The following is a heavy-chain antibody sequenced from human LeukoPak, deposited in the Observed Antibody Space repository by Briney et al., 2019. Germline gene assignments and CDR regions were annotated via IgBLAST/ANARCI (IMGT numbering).Heavy chain of an antibody. J-gene: IGHJ4*02. D-gene: IGHD2-8*02. CDR1: GVSISSYY. Sequence: SETLSLTCTVSGVSISSYYWSWIRQPPGKGLEWIGYIHNSGITNYNPSLKSRVTISVDTSKNQFSLKLSSVTAADTAVYYCARDTEYYFDYWGQGTLVTVSS. V-gene: IGHV4-59*01. CDR2: IHNSGIT. CDR3: ARDTEYYFDY.